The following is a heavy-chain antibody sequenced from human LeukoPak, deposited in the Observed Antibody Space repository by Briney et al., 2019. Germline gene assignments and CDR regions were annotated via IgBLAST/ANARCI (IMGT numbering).Heavy chain of an antibody. V-gene: IGHV4-4*02. Sequence: ASETLSLTCTVSGGSIRSNNWWSRFRQSSGKGLEWIGEIYHSGSTNYNPSLKSRVVISVDKSKNQFSLQLTSVTAADTAIYYCARKGGWFGELNWFDPWGQGTLVTVSS. CDR1: GGSIRSNNW. CDR3: ARKGGWFGELNWFDP. CDR2: IYHSGST. J-gene: IGHJ5*02. D-gene: IGHD3-10*01.